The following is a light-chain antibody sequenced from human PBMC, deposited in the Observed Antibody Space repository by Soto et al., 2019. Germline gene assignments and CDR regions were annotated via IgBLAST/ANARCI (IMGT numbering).Light chain of an antibody. CDR1: SSNIGAGYA. CDR2: GNS. V-gene: IGLV1-40*01. J-gene: IGLJ3*02. CDR3: QSYDSSLSGSV. Sequence: QSVLTQPPSVSGAPGQRVTISCTGSSSNIGAGYAVHWYQQLPGPAPKLLLYGNSNRPSGVPDRFSGSKSGTSASLAITGLQAEDEADYYCQSYDSSLSGSVFGGGTKLTVL.